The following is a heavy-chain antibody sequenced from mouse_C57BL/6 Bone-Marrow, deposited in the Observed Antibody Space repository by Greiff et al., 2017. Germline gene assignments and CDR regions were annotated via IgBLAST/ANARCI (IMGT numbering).Heavy chain of an antibody. CDR3: ARYSSWFAY. Sequence: QVQLQQPGAELVRPGTSVKLSCKASGYTFTSYWMHWVKQRPGQGLEWIGVIAPSDSYTNYNQKFKGKASLAVDTASSAAYMQLSSLTSEDTAVYYCARYSSWFAYWGQGTLVTVSA. V-gene: IGHV1-59*01. J-gene: IGHJ3*01. CDR2: IAPSDSYT. CDR1: GYTFTSYW.